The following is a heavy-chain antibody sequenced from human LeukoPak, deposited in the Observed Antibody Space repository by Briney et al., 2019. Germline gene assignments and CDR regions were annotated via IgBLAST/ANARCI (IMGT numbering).Heavy chain of an antibody. J-gene: IGHJ4*02. CDR1: GFTFSSYA. D-gene: IGHD2-21*02. CDR3: AREVAHCGGDCYSHFDY. Sequence: GRSLRLSCAASGFTFSSYAMHWVRQAPGKGLEWVAVISYDGSNKYYADSVKGRFTISRDNSKNTLYPQMNSLRAEDTAVYYCAREVAHCGGDCYSHFDYWGQGTLVTVSS. V-gene: IGHV3-30-3*01. CDR2: ISYDGSNK.